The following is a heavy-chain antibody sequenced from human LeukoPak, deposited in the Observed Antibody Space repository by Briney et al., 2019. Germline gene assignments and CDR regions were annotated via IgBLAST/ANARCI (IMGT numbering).Heavy chain of an antibody. V-gene: IGHV1-2*02. CDR2: INPNSGGT. J-gene: IGHJ5*02. CDR1: GYTFTGCY. CDR3: ARDGEDIVVVPAATGYWFDP. Sequence: ASVKVSCKASGYTFTGCYMHWVRQAPGQGLEWMGWINPNSGGTNYAQKSQGRVTMTRDTSISTAYMELSRLRSDDTAVYYCARDGEDIVVVPAATGYWFDPWGQGTLVTVSS. D-gene: IGHD2-2*01.